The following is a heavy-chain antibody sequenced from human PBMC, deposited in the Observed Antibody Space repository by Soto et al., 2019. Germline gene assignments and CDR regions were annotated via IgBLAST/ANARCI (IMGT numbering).Heavy chain of an antibody. J-gene: IGHJ3*02. Sequence: GWSLRLSCAASGFTFSSYAMSWVRQAPGKGLEWVSAISGSGGSTYYADSVKGRFTISRDNSKNTLYLQMNSLRAEDTAVYYCASPINYYDSSGYPDAFDIWGQGTMVTVSS. CDR3: ASPINYYDSSGYPDAFDI. D-gene: IGHD3-22*01. CDR1: GFTFSSYA. CDR2: ISGSGGST. V-gene: IGHV3-23*01.